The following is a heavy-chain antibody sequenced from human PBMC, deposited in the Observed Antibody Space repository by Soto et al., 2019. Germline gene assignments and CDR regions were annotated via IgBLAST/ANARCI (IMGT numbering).Heavy chain of an antibody. J-gene: IGHJ4*02. V-gene: IGHV3-30-3*01. D-gene: IGHD6-19*01. CDR1: GFTFSRYV. CDR3: VAAEQWPADPFDY. Sequence: QVQLVESGGGVGQPGTSLRLSCSASGFTFSRYVMHWVRQAPGKGLDWVTRISYEGTNKKYAESVKGRFTISRDNSKNTVSLQMNTLRAEDTAVYYCVAAEQWPADPFDYWGQGTLVTVSS. CDR2: ISYEGTNK.